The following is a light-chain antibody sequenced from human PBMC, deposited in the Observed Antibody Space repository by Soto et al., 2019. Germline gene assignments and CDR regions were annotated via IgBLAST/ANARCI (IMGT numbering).Light chain of an antibody. Sequence: EIVLTQSPGTLSLSPGEIATLSCRASQSVSSTLAWYQQKPGQAPRLLIYGASTRATDIPARFSGSGSGTEFTLTISSLQSEDFAVYYCQQYYSWPRTFGQGTKVDIK. V-gene: IGKV3-15*01. J-gene: IGKJ1*01. CDR1: QSVSST. CDR2: GAS. CDR3: QQYYSWPRT.